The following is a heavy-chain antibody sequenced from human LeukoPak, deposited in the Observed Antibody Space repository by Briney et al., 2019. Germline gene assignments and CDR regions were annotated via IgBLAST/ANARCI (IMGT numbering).Heavy chain of an antibody. J-gene: IGHJ4*02. D-gene: IGHD2/OR15-2a*01. CDR3: ARDEYKAGAH. CDR1: GFTFTSYA. Sequence: GGSLRRSCTASGFTFTSYAMDWVRQAPGKGLEWISVISGGGESTHYADSVKGRFTISRDNSKNTLYLQMNSLRAEDTAIYYCARDEYKAGAHWGQGTLVTVSS. CDR2: ISGGGEST. V-gene: IGHV3-23*01.